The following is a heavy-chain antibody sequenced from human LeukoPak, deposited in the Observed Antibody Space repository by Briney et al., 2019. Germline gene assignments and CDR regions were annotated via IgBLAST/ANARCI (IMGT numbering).Heavy chain of an antibody. CDR3: GKEVERHFDLKY. J-gene: IGHJ4*02. Sequence: GGSLRLSCAASGFTSGSYAVSWVRQAPGKGMEWVSAFSGGGDSYYADSVKGRFTISRDNSKKILYLQMNSPRAEDTAVYYCGKEVERHFDLKYWGRGTLVTVSS. V-gene: IGHV3-23*01. CDR2: FSGGGDS. CDR1: GFTSGSYA.